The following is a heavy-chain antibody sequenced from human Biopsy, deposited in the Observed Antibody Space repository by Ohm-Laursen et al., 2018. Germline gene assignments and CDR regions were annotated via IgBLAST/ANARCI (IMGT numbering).Heavy chain of an antibody. D-gene: IGHD4-23*01. Sequence: GASVKASCKAAGDTFSSYEINSFRQAPGEGLEWMGGIVPMFGMANYAQKFQGRVTMTADESTTTAYMEVIRLTWEETAVYYCARDTRWSPYSMDVWGQGTTVTVSS. CDR1: GDTFSSYE. CDR2: IVPMFGMA. V-gene: IGHV1-69*13. CDR3: ARDTRWSPYSMDV. J-gene: IGHJ6*02.